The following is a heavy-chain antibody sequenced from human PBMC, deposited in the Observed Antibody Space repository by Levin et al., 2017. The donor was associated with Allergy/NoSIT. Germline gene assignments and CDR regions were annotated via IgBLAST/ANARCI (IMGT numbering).Heavy chain of an antibody. CDR2: INPNSGGT. Sequence: ASVKVSCKASGYTFTGYYMHWVRQAPGQGLEWMGWINPNSGGTNYAQKFQGRVTMTRDTSISTAYMELSRLRSDDTAVYYCARLVTPRGNGAFDIWGQGTMVTVSS. CDR3: ARLVTPRGNGAFDI. V-gene: IGHV1-2*02. CDR1: GYTFTGYY. D-gene: IGHD4-23*01. J-gene: IGHJ3*02.